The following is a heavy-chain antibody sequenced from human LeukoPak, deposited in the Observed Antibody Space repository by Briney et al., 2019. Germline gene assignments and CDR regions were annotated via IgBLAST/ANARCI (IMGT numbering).Heavy chain of an antibody. CDR2: IDGSGGST. CDR3: AKESARIFDY. CDR1: GFTFSSYA. J-gene: IGHJ4*02. D-gene: IGHD6-6*01. Sequence: GGSLRLSCVASGFTFSSYAMSWFRQAPGRGLEWVSAIDGSGGSTYYADSVKGRFTISRDNSKNTLYLQMNSLRAEDTAVYYCAKESARIFDYWGQGTLVTVSS. V-gene: IGHV3-23*01.